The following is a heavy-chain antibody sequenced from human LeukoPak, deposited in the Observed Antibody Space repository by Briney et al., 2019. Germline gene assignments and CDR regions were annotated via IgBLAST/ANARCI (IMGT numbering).Heavy chain of an antibody. CDR3: ARDGQGYCSGGSCYSGAFDI. D-gene: IGHD2-15*01. CDR2: IYSGGST. J-gene: IGHJ3*02. Sequence: HSGGSLRLSCAASGFTVSSNYMSWVRQAPGKGLEWVSVIYSGGSTYYADSVKGRFTISRDNSKNTLYLQMNSLRAEDTAVYYCARDGQGYCSGGSCYSGAFDIWGQGTMVTVSS. CDR1: GFTVSSNY. V-gene: IGHV3-53*01.